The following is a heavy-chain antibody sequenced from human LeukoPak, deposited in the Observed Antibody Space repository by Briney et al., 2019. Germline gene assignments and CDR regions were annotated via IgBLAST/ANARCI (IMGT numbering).Heavy chain of an antibody. CDR3: ARGEEGDAFDI. Sequence: GGSLRLSRAASGFTFSSYAMSWVRQAPGKGLVWVSRINTDGSSTSYADSVKGRFTFSRDNAKNTLYLQMNSLRAEDTAVYYCARGEEGDAFDIWGQGTMVTVSS. V-gene: IGHV3-74*01. CDR1: GFTFSSYA. J-gene: IGHJ3*02. CDR2: INTDGSST.